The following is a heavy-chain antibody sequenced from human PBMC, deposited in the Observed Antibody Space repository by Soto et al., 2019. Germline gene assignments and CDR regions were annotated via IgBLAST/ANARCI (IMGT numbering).Heavy chain of an antibody. V-gene: IGHV4-31*03. D-gene: IGHD4-17*01. CDR3: AREDYGGNYHPTFDY. CDR2: IYYSGST. Sequence: QVQLQESGPGLVKPSQTLSLTCTVSGGSISSGGYYWSWIRQHPGKGLEWIGYIYYSGSTYYNPSLKSRVTLSVDTSKNQFSLKLSSVTAADTAVYYCAREDYGGNYHPTFDYWGQGTLVTVSS. CDR1: GGSISSGGYY. J-gene: IGHJ4*02.